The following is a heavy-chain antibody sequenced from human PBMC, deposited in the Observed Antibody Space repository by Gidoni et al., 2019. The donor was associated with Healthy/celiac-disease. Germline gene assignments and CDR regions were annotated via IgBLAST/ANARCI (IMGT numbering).Heavy chain of an antibody. Sequence: QVQLVQSGAEVKKPGSSVKFSCKASGGTFSSYAISWVRQAPGQGLEWMGRITPILGIANYAQKFQGRVTITADKSTSTAYMELSSLRSEDTAVYYCARRNEPEGGHAEYFQHWGQGTLVTVSS. D-gene: IGHD2-15*01. CDR3: ARRNEPEGGHAEYFQH. J-gene: IGHJ1*01. V-gene: IGHV1-69*04. CDR1: GGTFSSYA. CDR2: ITPILGIA.